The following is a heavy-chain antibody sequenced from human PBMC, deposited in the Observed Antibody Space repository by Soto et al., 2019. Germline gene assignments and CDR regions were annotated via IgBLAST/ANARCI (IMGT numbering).Heavy chain of an antibody. CDR3: ARENSSSWPLDH. Sequence: GGSLRLSCAASGFTFSSYWMHWVRQAPGKGLVWVSRINSDGSSTSYADSVKGRFTISRDNAKNTLYLQMNSLRAEDTAVYYCARENSSSWPLDHWGQGTLVTVSS. V-gene: IGHV3-74*01. J-gene: IGHJ4*02. CDR1: GFTFSSYW. D-gene: IGHD6-13*01. CDR2: INSDGSST.